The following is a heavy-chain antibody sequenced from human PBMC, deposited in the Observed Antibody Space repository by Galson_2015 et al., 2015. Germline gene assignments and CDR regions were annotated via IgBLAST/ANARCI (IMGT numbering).Heavy chain of an antibody. V-gene: IGHV3-9*01. CDR3: ARWGYTRGWESWDLPLGAFDI. D-gene: IGHD6-19*01. CDR1: GFTFDDYA. J-gene: IGHJ3*02. CDR2: ISWNGNVI. Sequence: SLRLSCAGSGFTFDDYAMHWVRQGPGKGLEWVAGISWNGNVINYADSVKGRFTISRDNAKNSLHLQMNSLRAEDTALYYCARWGYTRGWESWDLPLGAFDIWGQGTTGTVSS.